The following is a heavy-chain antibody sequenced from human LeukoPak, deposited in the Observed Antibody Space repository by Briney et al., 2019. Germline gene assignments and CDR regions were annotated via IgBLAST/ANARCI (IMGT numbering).Heavy chain of an antibody. D-gene: IGHD3-10*01. CDR2: INPSGGST. Sequence: ASVKVSCKASGYTFTSHYMHWVRQAPEQGLEWMGIINPSGGSTSYAQKFQGRVTMTRDMSTRTDYMELSSLRYEDTAVYYCARALWFGELRGAFDIWGQGTMVTVSS. CDR3: ARALWFGELRGAFDI. CDR1: GYTFTSHY. V-gene: IGHV1-46*01. J-gene: IGHJ3*02.